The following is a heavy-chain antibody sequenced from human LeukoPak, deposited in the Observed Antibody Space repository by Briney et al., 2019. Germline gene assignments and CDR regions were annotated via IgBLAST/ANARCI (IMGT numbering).Heavy chain of an antibody. D-gene: IGHD3-22*01. J-gene: IGHJ5*02. V-gene: IGHV6-1*01. CDR3: ARGKVDYDSSGYPNWFDP. Sequence: SQTLSLTCAISGDSVSSNSAAWNWIRQSPSRGLEWLGRTYYRSKWYNDYAVSVKSRITINPDTSKNQFSLQLNSVTPEDTAVYYCARGKVDYDSSGYPNWFDPWGQGTLVTVSS. CDR1: GDSVSSNSAA. CDR2: TYYRSKWYN.